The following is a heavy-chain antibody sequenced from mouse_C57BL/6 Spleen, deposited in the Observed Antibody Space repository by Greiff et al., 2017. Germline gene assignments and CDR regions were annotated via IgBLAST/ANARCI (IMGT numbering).Heavy chain of an antibody. J-gene: IGHJ4*01. CDR2: IDPSDSET. Sequence: QVQLKQPGAELVRPGSSVKLSCKASGYTFTSYWMHWVKQRPIQGLEWIGNIDPSDSETHYNQKFKDKATLTVDKSSSTAYMQLSSLTSEDSAVYYCARGDYPYDMDYWGQGTSVTVSS. CDR1: GYTFTSYW. D-gene: IGHD2-4*01. V-gene: IGHV1-52*01. CDR3: ARGDYPYDMDY.